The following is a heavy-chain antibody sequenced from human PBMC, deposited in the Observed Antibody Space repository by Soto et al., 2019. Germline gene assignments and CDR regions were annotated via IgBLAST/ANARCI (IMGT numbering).Heavy chain of an antibody. V-gene: IGHV1-69*13. CDR2: IIPIFGTA. J-gene: IGHJ6*02. CDR3: ARDRCTNGVCKANSWVTRGYGMDV. CDR1: GGTFSSYA. Sequence: ASVKVSCKASGGTFSSYAISWVRQAPGQGLEWMGGIIPIFGTANYAQKFQGRVTITADESTSTAYMELSSLRSEDTAVYYCARDRCTNGVCKANSWVTRGYGMDVWGQGTTVTVSS. D-gene: IGHD2-8*01.